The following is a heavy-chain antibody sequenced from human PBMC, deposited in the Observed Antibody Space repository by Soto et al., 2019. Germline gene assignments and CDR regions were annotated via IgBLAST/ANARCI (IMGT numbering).Heavy chain of an antibody. D-gene: IGHD3-10*01. J-gene: IGHJ3*02. V-gene: IGHV3-74*01. CDR1: GFTFSSYW. Sequence: EVQLVESGGGLVQPGGSLRLSCAASGFTFSSYWMHWVRQVPGKGLVWVSRINSDGSSTRYADSVKGRFTISRDNAKNTLYLQMNSLRAEDTAVYYCASSVLLSFRDNVNDALDIWGQGTMVTVSS. CDR2: INSDGSST. CDR3: ASSVLLSFRDNVNDALDI.